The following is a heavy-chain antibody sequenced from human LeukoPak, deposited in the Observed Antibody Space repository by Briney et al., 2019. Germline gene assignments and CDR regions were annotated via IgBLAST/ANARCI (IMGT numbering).Heavy chain of an antibody. CDR2: ISGSGGTT. CDR1: GFTFSKYG. J-gene: IGHJ4*02. V-gene: IGHV3-23*01. Sequence: GGTLRLSCAASGFTFSKYGMSWVRQAPGKGLEWVSVISGSGGTTYYADSVKGRFSISRDNSNNTLYLQMNSLRAEDTAVYYCTRDPRRLDYWGQGTLVTVSS. CDR3: TRDPRRLDY.